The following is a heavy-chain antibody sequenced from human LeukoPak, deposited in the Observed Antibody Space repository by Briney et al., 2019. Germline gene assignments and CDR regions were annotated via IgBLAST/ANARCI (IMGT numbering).Heavy chain of an antibody. CDR3: ARDGRPIAAAGHYYYGMDV. D-gene: IGHD6-13*01. Sequence: PSETPSLTCTVSGGSISSYYWSWIRQPAGKGLEWIGRIYTSGSTNYNPSLKSRVTMSVDTSKNQFSLKLSSVTAADTAVYYCARDGRPIAAAGHYYYGMDVWGQGTTVTVSS. J-gene: IGHJ6*02. V-gene: IGHV4-4*07. CDR1: GGSISSYY. CDR2: IYTSGST.